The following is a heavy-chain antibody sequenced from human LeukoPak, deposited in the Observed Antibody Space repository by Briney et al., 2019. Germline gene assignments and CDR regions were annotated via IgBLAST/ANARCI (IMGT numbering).Heavy chain of an antibody. D-gene: IGHD6-13*01. CDR1: GFTFSNYA. V-gene: IGHV3-23*01. CDR3: AKDYHDSSSWYLPPYYYYGMDV. CDR2: ISASGGST. Sequence: SGGSLRLSCASSGFTFSNYAMSWVRQGPGKGLEWVSAISASGGSTYHAGSVKGRVTVSRDNSKNTLYLQMNSLRAEDTAVYYCAKDYHDSSSWYLPPYYYYGMDVWGQGTTVTVSS. J-gene: IGHJ6*02.